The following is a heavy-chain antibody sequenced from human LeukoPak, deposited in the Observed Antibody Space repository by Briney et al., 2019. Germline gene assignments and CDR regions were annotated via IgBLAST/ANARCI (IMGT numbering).Heavy chain of an antibody. V-gene: IGHV1-46*01. CDR3: AVGYSSGWFDY. D-gene: IGHD6-19*01. Sequence: ASVKVSCKASGYTFTSYYMHWVRQAPGQGLEWMGITNPSGGSTSYAQKFQGRVTMTRDTSTSTVYMELSSLRSEDTAVYYCAVGYSSGWFDYWGQGTLVTVSS. J-gene: IGHJ4*02. CDR2: TNPSGGST. CDR1: GYTFTSYY.